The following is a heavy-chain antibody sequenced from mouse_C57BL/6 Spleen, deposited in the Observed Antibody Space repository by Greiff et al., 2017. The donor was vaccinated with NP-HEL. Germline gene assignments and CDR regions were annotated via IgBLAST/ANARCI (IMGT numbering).Heavy chain of an antibody. J-gene: IGHJ4*01. CDR2: IRNKANGYTT. V-gene: IGHV7-3*01. D-gene: IGHD1-1*01. CDR1: GFTFTDYY. Sequence: DVQLVESGGGLVQPGGSLSLSCAASGFTFTDYYMSWVRQPPGKALEWLGFIRNKANGYTTEYSASVKGRFTISRDNSQSILYLQMNALRAEDSATYYCARSRDYYAMDYWGQGTSVTVSS. CDR3: ARSRDYYAMDY.